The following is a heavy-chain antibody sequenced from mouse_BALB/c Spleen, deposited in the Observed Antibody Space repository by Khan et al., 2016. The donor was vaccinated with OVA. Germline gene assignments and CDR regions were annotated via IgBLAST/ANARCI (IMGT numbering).Heavy chain of an antibody. J-gene: IGHJ4*01. D-gene: IGHD2-10*01. CDR3: ARQPYYHYNVMDY. CDR1: GFSLTDYG. Sequence: VQLKESGPGLVAPSQSLSITCTISGFSLTDYGIHWVRQPPGKGLEWLVLIWGDGTTSYNSALKSRLTISKDDSKSQVFLKMNSLQTEDTAMYFCARQPYYHYNVMDYWGQGTSVTVSS. V-gene: IGHV2-6-1*01. CDR2: IWGDGTT.